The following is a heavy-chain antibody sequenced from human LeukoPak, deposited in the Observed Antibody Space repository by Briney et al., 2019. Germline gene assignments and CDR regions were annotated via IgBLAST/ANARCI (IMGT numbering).Heavy chain of an antibody. V-gene: IGHV3-30-3*01. D-gene: IGHD3-9*01. CDR1: GFTFSSYA. Sequence: GRSLRLSCAASGFTFSSYAMHWVRQAPGKGLEWVAVISYDGSNKYYADSVKGRLTISRDNSKNTLYLQMNSLRAEDTAVYYCAKDPNILRYFDWLPRGFDPWGQGTLVTVSS. CDR2: ISYDGSNK. J-gene: IGHJ5*02. CDR3: AKDPNILRYFDWLPRGFDP.